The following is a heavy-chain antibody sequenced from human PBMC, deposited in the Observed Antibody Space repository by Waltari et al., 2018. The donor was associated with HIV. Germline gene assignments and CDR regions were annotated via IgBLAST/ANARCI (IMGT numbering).Heavy chain of an antibody. J-gene: IGHJ6*02. CDR2: ILYDGSFK. D-gene: IGHD1-1*01. CDR1: GFTFRTYG. V-gene: IGHV3-30*02. Sequence: QVQLVESGGGVVQPGRSLRLSCAAAGFTFRTYGMDLVRQAPGKGLEWVAYILYDGSFKCHADSVKGRFTISRDNSRNTLYLQMNSLRTEDTAVYYCAKAAGTTGEYYHYGMDVWGQGTTVTVSS. CDR3: AKAAGTTGEYYHYGMDV.